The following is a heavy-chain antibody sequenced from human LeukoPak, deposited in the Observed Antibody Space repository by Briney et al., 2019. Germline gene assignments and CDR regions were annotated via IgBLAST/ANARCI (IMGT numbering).Heavy chain of an antibody. V-gene: IGHV3-74*01. CDR1: GFTLSRYG. J-gene: IGHJ4*02. CDR3: ARDYYSRFDY. D-gene: IGHD3-22*01. CDR2: INSEGSST. Sequence: GGSLRLSCAASGFTLSRYGMNWVRQAPAKGLVWVSRINSEGSSTTYADSVKGRFTISRDNAKNTLILQMNSLRAEDTAVYYCARDYYSRFDYWGQGTLVTVSS.